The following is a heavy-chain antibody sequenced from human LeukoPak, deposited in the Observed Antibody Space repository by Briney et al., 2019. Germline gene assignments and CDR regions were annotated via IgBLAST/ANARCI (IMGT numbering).Heavy chain of an antibody. CDR3: AGEILPSNAFDI. V-gene: IGHV1-46*01. Sequence: ASVKVSCKASGYTFTSYYMHWVRQAPGQGLEWMGIINPSGGSTSYAQKFQGRVTMTRDMSTSTVYMELSSLRSEDTAVYYCAGEILPSNAFDIWGQGTMVTVSS. D-gene: IGHD2-15*01. CDR2: INPSGGST. CDR1: GYTFTSYY. J-gene: IGHJ3*02.